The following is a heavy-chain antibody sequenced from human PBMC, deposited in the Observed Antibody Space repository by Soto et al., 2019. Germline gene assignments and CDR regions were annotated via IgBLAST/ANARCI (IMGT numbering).Heavy chain of an antibody. Sequence: ASVKVSCKASGYIFINYGITWVRQAPGQGLEWMGWISGYNGNTKYADKLQGRVSMTPDTSTTTAYMELRSLRSDDTAVYYCPRDEVPAAIWLDRWGQGTLVTVSS. V-gene: IGHV1-18*01. CDR2: ISGYNGNT. D-gene: IGHD2-2*01. CDR3: PRDEVPAAIWLDR. J-gene: IGHJ5*02. CDR1: GYIFINYG.